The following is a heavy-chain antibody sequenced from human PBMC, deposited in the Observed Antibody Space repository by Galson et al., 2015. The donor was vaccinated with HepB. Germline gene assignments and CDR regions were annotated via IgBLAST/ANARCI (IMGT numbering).Heavy chain of an antibody. CDR1: GFTFSNYD. Sequence: SLRLSCAASGFTFSNYDMSWVRQAPGKGLEWVSYISSSGNTIYYADSVRGRFTISRDNAKNSLYLQMNRLRAEDTAVYYCARDAWWFDPWGQGTRVTVSS. CDR3: ARDAWWFDP. J-gene: IGHJ5*02. V-gene: IGHV3-11*01. CDR2: ISSSGNTI.